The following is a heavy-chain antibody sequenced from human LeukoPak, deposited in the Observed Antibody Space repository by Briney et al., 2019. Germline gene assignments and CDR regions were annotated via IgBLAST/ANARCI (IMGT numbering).Heavy chain of an antibody. CDR3: ARGRPVRGVIPRYFDY. V-gene: IGHV4-34*01. Sequence: SETLSLTCAVYGGSFSGYYWSWIRQPPGKGLEWIGEINHSGSTNYNPSLKSRVTISVDTSKNQFSLKLSSVTAADTAVYYCARGRPVRGVIPRYFDYWAREPWSPSPQ. D-gene: IGHD3-10*02. J-gene: IGHJ4*02. CDR2: INHSGST. CDR1: GGSFSGYY.